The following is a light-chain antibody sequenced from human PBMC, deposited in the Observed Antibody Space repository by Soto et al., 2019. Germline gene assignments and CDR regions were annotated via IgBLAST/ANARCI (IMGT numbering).Light chain of an antibody. V-gene: IGKV3D-15*01. Sequence: EVVMRQSPATLSVSPGEGATLSCRASQGIGDTLAWYQHKPGQTPRLLIYGASTRASDTPARFSGSGSVTGFALTISSLQSEDFAVYYCQQYNNWPITFGQGTRLEIK. J-gene: IGKJ5*01. CDR2: GAS. CDR1: QGIGDT. CDR3: QQYNNWPIT.